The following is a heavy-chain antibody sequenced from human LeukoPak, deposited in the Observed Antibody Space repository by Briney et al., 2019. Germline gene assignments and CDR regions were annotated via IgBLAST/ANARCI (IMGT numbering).Heavy chain of an antibody. CDR3: ARVADTHIFDY. J-gene: IGHJ4*02. CDR2: IYRGTTT. Sequence: PGGSLRLSCEASGITVSSNYMSWVRQAPGKGLEWVSVIYRGTTTDYADSVKGRFTISKDNSRNTLYLQMNSLRAEDTALYYCARVADTHIFDYWGQGTLVTVSS. CDR1: GITVSSNY. D-gene: IGHD2-21*01. V-gene: IGHV3-53*01.